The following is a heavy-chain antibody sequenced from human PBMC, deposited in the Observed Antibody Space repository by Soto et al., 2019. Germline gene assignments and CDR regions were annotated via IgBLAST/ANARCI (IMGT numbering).Heavy chain of an antibody. Sequence: QVQLVESGGGVVQPGKSLRLSCATSGFTFSAHALHWLRQAPGKGLEWVAAISYDGSSYYPDSVRGRFTISRDNSKKTLFLQMKSLTTDDTATYYCAKGGGVLAPATYTNWFDFWGLGTLVTVSS. CDR2: ISYDGSS. CDR1: GFTFSAHA. CDR3: AKGGGVLAPATYTNWFDF. V-gene: IGHV3-30*04. J-gene: IGHJ5*01. D-gene: IGHD1-26*01.